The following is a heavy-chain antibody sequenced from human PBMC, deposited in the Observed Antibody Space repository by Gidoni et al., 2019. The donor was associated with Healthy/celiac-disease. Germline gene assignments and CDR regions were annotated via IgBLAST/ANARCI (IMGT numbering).Heavy chain of an antibody. D-gene: IGHD2-2*01. V-gene: IGHV4-4*02. J-gene: IGHJ4*02. CDR3: ARLRGVEHQLLGAAFDY. Sequence: QVQLQESGPGLVKPSGTLSLTCAVSGGSISSSNWWSWVRQPPGKGLEWIGEIYHSGSTNYNPSLKSRVTISVDKSKNQFSLKLSSVTAADTAVYYCARLRGVEHQLLGAAFDYWGQGTLVTVSS. CDR1: GGSISSSNW. CDR2: IYHSGST.